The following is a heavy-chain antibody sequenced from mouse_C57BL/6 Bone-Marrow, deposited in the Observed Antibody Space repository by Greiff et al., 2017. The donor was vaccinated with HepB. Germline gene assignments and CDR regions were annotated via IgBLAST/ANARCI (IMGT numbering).Heavy chain of an antibody. CDR2: INPSTGGT. D-gene: IGHD1-1*01. CDR1: GYSFTGYY. J-gene: IGHJ4*01. V-gene: IGHV1-42*01. Sequence: VQLQQSGPELVKPGASVKISCKASGYSFTGYYMNWVKQSPEKSLEWIGEINPSTGGTTYNQKFKAKATLTVDKSSSTAYMQLKSLTSEDSAVYYCARCYYGSPYYYAMDYWGQGTSVTVSS. CDR3: ARCYYGSPYYYAMDY.